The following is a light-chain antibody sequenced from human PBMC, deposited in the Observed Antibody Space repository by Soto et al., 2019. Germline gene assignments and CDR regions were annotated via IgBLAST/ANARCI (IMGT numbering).Light chain of an antibody. CDR2: AAS. CDR3: HQTYNSPFT. J-gene: IGKJ4*01. Sequence: DIQMTQSPSSLSASVGDRVTITCRASQSISSSLNWYQLKPGQAPKLLIYAASSLQSGVPSRFSGSGSGTDFTLTISSLQLADFATYYCHQTYNSPFTFGGGTTV. V-gene: IGKV1-39*01. CDR1: QSISSS.